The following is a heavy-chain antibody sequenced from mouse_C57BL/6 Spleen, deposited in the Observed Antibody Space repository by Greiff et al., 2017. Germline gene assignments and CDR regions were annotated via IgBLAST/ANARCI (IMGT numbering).Heavy chain of an antibody. CDR1: GYTFTSYW. CDR2: IDPSDSYT. D-gene: IGHD1-1*01. CDR3: ARSLITTVVAPY. V-gene: IGHV1-69*01. J-gene: IGHJ4*01. Sequence: QVQLKQPGAELVMPGASVKLSCKASGYTFTSYWMHWVKQRPGQGLEWIGEIDPSDSYTNYNQKFKGKSTLTVDKSSSTAYMQLSSLTSEDSAVYYCARSLITTVVAPYWGQGTSVTVSS.